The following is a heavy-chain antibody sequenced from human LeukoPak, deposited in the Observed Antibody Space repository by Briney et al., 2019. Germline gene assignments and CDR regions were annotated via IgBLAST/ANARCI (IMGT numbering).Heavy chain of an antibody. V-gene: IGHV3-66*01. CDR3: ARDGDYYYYYGMDV. CDR2: IYSGGST. CDR1: GFTVSSNY. Sequence: PGGSLRLSCAASGFTVSSNYMSWVRQAPGKGLEWVSVIYSGGSTYYADSVKGRFTISRDNSKNTLYLQMNSLRAEDTAVYYCARDGDYYYYYGMDVWGQGTTVTVSS. J-gene: IGHJ6*02.